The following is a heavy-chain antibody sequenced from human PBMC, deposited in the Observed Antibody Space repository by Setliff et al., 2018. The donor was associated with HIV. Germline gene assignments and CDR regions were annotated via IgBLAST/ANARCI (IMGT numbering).Heavy chain of an antibody. D-gene: IGHD6-13*01. CDR1: GDSFSTDFHY. J-gene: IGHJ4*02. Sequence: SETLSLTCTVSGDSFSTDFHYWVWIRQPPGKGLEWVGSIYHDDNTYYNPSLKSRVTISADMSKNTLYLQMNSLRAEDTAVYYCAKNLYRSGWSPLDYWGQGTLVTVSS. V-gene: IGHV4-39*01. CDR2: IYHDDNT. CDR3: AKNLYRSGWSPLDY.